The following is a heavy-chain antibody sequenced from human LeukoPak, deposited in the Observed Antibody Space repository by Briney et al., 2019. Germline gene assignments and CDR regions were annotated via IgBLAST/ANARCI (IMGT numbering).Heavy chain of an antibody. D-gene: IGHD6-6*01. V-gene: IGHV4-34*01. CDR3: ARGSSGSSSWYFDY. J-gene: IGHJ4*02. CDR1: GGSFSGYY. Sequence: SETLSLTCAVYGGSFSGYYWSWIRQPPGKGLEWIGEINHSGSTNYDPSLKSRVTISVDTSKNQFSLKLSSVTAADTAVYYCARGSSGSSSWYFDYWGQGTLVTVSS. CDR2: INHSGST.